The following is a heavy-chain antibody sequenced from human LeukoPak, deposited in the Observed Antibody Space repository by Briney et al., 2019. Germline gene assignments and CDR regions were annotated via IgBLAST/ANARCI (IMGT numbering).Heavy chain of an antibody. CDR1: GYTFTSYY. Sequence: ASVKVSCKASGYTFTSYYMHWVRQAPGQGLEWMGIINPSGGSTSYAQKFQGRVTMTRDMSTSTVYMELSSLRSEDTAVYYCARDLYCSSTSCYNGGRYYYCYMDVWGKGTTVTVSS. J-gene: IGHJ6*03. CDR3: ARDLYCSSTSCYNGGRYYYCYMDV. D-gene: IGHD2-2*02. CDR2: INPSGGST. V-gene: IGHV1-46*01.